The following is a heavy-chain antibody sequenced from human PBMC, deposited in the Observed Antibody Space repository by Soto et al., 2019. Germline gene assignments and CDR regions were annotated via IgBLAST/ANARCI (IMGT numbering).Heavy chain of an antibody. J-gene: IGHJ4*02. CDR3: ARVVRLMLYSDY. D-gene: IGHD2-8*01. Sequence: PGGSLRLSCAASGFTFSDYYMSWIRQAPGKGLEWVSYIGPSSSYTNYADSVKGRFTISRDNAKNSLYLQMSSLRAEDTAVYYCARVVRLMLYSDYWGQGTLVTVSS. CDR2: IGPSSSYT. CDR1: GFTFSDYY. V-gene: IGHV3-11*06.